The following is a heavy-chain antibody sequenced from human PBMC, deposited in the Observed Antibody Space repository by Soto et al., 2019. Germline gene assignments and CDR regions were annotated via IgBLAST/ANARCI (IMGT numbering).Heavy chain of an antibody. Sequence: SETLSLTCAVSGFSISSGYFWGWIRQPPGKGPEWLGSIYHSGTTYYNPSVKGRVTISVDTSKNQFSLKMSSVTAADTAVYYCARDSSGYYWFDPWGQGTLVTVST. D-gene: IGHD3-22*01. CDR2: IYHSGTT. CDR1: GFSISSGYF. J-gene: IGHJ5*02. V-gene: IGHV4-38-2*02. CDR3: ARDSSGYYWFDP.